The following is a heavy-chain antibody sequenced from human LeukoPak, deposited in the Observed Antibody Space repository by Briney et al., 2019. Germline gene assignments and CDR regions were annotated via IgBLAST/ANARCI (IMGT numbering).Heavy chain of an antibody. J-gene: IGHJ3*02. CDR3: ARIDAFDI. V-gene: IGHV3-21*06. CDR1: GFTFSTYA. CDR2: ISSRGSYT. Sequence: GGSLRLSCAASGFTFSTYAMNWVRQAPGKGLEWVSYISSRGSYTYYADSVKGRFTISRDNAKNSLYLQMNSLRAEDTAGYYCARIDAFDIWGQGTMVTVSS.